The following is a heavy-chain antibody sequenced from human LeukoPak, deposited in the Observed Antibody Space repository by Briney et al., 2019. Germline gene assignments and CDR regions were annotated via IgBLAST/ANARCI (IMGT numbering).Heavy chain of an antibody. D-gene: IGHD6-13*01. CDR2: INPNSGDT. J-gene: IGHJ5*02. CDR1: GYTFTGYY. V-gene: IGHV1-2*02. Sequence: ASVKVSCKASGYTFTGYYMHWVRQAPGQGLEWMGWINPNSGDTNYAQKFQGRVTMTRDTSITTAYMELSRLTSDDTAVYFCARDPRIKAAGDDNWFDPWGQGTLVSVSS. CDR3: ARDPRIKAAGDDNWFDP.